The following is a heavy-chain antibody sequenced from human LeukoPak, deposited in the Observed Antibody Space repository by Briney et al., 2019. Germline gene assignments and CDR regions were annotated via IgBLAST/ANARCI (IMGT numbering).Heavy chain of an antibody. CDR3: ARHYGP. J-gene: IGHJ4*02. Sequence: SETLSLTCAVYGGSFSGYYWSWIRQPPGKGLEWIGEINHSGSTNYNPSLKSRVTISVDTSKNQFSLKPNSVTATDTAVYYCARHYGPWGQGTLVTVSS. CDR2: INHSGST. D-gene: IGHD3-16*01. V-gene: IGHV4-34*01. CDR1: GGSFSGYY.